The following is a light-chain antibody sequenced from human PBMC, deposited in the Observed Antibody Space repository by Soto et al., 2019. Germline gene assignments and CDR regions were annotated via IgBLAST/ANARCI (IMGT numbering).Light chain of an antibody. V-gene: IGKV1-8*01. J-gene: IGKJ5*01. CDR1: QGITSY. CDR3: QQYDSHSLT. CDR2: AAS. Sequence: ITMTPSPSSLSASTGDRFTITCLSSQGITSYLAWYQQKPGKAPKLLIYAASTLQSGVPSRFSGSGSGTDFTLTISRLQSDDLATYYCQQYDSHSLTFGQGTRVDIK.